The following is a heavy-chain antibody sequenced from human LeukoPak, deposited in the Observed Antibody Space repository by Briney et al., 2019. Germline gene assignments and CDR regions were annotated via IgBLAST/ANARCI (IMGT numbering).Heavy chain of an antibody. J-gene: IGHJ4*02. CDR2: ISYDGSNK. CDR3: ANSRYSSGWYFDC. D-gene: IGHD6-19*01. Sequence: PGGSLRLSCAASGFTFSNYDMHWVRQAPGKGLEWVAVISYDGSNKYYADSVKGRFTISRDTSKNTLYLQMNSLRAEDTAVYYCANSRYSSGWYFDCWGQGTLVTVSS. V-gene: IGHV3-30*18. CDR1: GFTFSNYD.